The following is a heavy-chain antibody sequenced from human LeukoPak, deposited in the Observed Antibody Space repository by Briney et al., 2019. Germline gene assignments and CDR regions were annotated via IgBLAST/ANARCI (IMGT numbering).Heavy chain of an antibody. CDR3: AKDTSLGYCSGGSCYGMDV. CDR2: IYYSGST. CDR1: GGSISSYY. V-gene: IGHV4-59*12. Sequence: SETLSLTCTVSGGSISSYYWSWIRQPPGKGLEWIGYIYYSGSTNYNPSLKSGVTISVDTSKNQFSLKLSSVTAADTALYYCAKDTSLGYCSGGSCYGMDVWGQGTTVTVSS. J-gene: IGHJ6*02. D-gene: IGHD2-15*01.